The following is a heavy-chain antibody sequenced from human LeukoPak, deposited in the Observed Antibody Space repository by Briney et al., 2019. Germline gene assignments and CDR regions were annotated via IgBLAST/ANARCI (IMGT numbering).Heavy chain of an antibody. V-gene: IGHV4-59*01. Sequence: NPSETLSLTCTVSGGSISSYYWSWIRQPPEKGLEWMGYIYYSGSTNYNPSLKSRVTISVDTSKNQFSLKLSSVTAADTAVYYCARDVKLGAKTYAFDIWGQGTMVTVSS. CDR1: GGSISSYY. CDR2: IYYSGST. CDR3: ARDVKLGAKTYAFDI. D-gene: IGHD4/OR15-4a*01. J-gene: IGHJ3*02.